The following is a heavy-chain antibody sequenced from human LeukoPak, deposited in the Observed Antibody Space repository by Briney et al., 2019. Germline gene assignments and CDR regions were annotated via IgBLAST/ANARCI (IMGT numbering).Heavy chain of an antibody. J-gene: IGHJ4*02. CDR2: IKQDGSEK. CDR3: ARAGRRYYYDSSGYSAFDY. Sequence: GGSLRLSCAASGFTFSSYWMSWVRQAPGKGLEWVANIKQDGSEKYYVDSVKGRFTISRDNAKNSLYLQMNSLRAEDTAVYYCARAGRRYYYDSSGYSAFDYWGQGTLVTVSS. V-gene: IGHV3-7*01. CDR1: GFTFSSYW. D-gene: IGHD3-22*01.